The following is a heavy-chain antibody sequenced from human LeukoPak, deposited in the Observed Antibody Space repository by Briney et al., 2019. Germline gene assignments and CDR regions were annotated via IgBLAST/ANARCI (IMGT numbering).Heavy chain of an antibody. Sequence: GGSLRLSCAASGFTFSSYAMSWVRQAPGKGLEWVSAISGSGGSTYYADSVKGRFTISRDNSKNTLYLQMNSLRAEDTAVYYCAKETQHDITMIVVVIXXXXXXXXPWGXXTXVTVS. CDR1: GFTFSSYA. V-gene: IGHV3-23*01. CDR3: AKETQHDITMIVVVIXXXXXXXXP. D-gene: IGHD3-22*01. J-gene: IGHJ5*02. CDR2: ISGSGGST.